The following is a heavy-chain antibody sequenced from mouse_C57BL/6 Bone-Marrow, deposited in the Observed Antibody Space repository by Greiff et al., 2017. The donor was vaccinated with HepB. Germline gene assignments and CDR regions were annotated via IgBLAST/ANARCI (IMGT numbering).Heavy chain of an antibody. CDR1: GYTFTSYW. Sequence: QVQLQQPGAELVRPGSSVKLSCKASGYTFTSYWMDWVKQRPGQGLEWIGNIYPSDSETHYNQKFKDKATLTVDKSSSTAYMQLSSLTSEESAVYYCARREPFSYARDYWGQGTSVTVSS. J-gene: IGHJ4*01. CDR3: ARREPFSYARDY. CDR2: IYPSDSET. V-gene: IGHV1-61*01.